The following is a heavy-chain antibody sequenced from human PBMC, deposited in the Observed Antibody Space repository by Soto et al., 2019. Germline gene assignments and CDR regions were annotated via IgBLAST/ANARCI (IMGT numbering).Heavy chain of an antibody. V-gene: IGHV1-18*01. CDR2: MNGYNGDT. CDR3: AKNGQPPYYYYGMDV. CDR1: GYTFTRYG. Sequence: QGQLVQSGAEVKKPGASVKVSCEASGYTFTRYGISWVRQATGQGLEWMGWMNGYNGDTNYAQKFQGRVTMTVDTSTTTAFMELTSLTSDDRAVYYCAKNGQPPYYYYGMDVWGQGTTVTVSS. J-gene: IGHJ6*02. D-gene: IGHD2-8*01.